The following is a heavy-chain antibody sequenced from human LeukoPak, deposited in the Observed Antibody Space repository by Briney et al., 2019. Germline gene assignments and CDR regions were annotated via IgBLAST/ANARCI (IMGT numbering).Heavy chain of an antibody. J-gene: IGHJ3*02. Sequence: SVKVSCKASRGTFSSYAISWVLQAPGQGLEWMGGIIPIFGTANYAQKFQGRVTITTDESTSTAYMELSSLRSEDTAVYYCARGGYYYDSSGYYYLGAFDIWGQGTMVTVSS. CDR3: ARGGYYYDSSGYYYLGAFDI. V-gene: IGHV1-69*05. CDR1: RGTFSSYA. D-gene: IGHD3-22*01. CDR2: IIPIFGTA.